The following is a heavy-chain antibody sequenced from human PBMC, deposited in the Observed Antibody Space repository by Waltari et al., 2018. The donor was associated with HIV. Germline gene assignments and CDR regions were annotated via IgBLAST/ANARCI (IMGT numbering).Heavy chain of an antibody. J-gene: IGHJ4*02. D-gene: IGHD6-19*01. V-gene: IGHV3-13*01. CDR2: IGAAGDT. CDR3: VRGNGWYGPYYFDY. CDR1: GFAFCRFY. Sequence: EVEMVESGGGSVQPGGSLRLSCAASGFAFCRFYMHWVGQAMGKSPEWVSAIGAAGDTYYPKSVKGRFTVSRENGKNSLYLQMNNLRVDDAAMYYCVRGNGWYGPYYFDYWGRGTLVTVSS.